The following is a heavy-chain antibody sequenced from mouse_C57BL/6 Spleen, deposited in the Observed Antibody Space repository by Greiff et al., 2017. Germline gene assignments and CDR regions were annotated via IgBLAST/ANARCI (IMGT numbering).Heavy chain of an antibody. Sequence: QVQLQQSGAELVKPGASVKISCKASGYAFSSYWMNWVKQRPGQGLEWIGQIYPGDGDTNYNVKFKGKATLTADTASSTSYMQLSSLTSEDSAVYVSARSDGNYDYYLDYWGQGTTLTVSS. D-gene: IGHD2-1*01. CDR2: IYPGDGDT. V-gene: IGHV1-80*01. J-gene: IGHJ2*01. CDR3: ARSDGNYDYYLDY. CDR1: GYAFSSYW.